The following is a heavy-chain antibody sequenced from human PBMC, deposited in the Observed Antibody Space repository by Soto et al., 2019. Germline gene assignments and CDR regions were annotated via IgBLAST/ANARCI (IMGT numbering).Heavy chain of an antibody. J-gene: IGHJ4*02. D-gene: IGHD3-9*01. CDR2: INHSGST. CDR1: GWSFSRYY. CDR3: ARGGLGILTGDYNDY. Sequence: SETLSLXCAVYGWSFSRYYWSWIRQPPGKGLEWIGEINHSGSTNYNPSLKSRVTISVDTSKNQFSLKLSSVTAADTAVYYCARGGLGILTGDYNDYWGQGTLVTVSS. V-gene: IGHV4-34*01.